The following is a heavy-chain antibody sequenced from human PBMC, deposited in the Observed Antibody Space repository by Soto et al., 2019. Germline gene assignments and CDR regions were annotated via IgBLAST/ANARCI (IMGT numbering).Heavy chain of an antibody. V-gene: IGHV1-18*01. CDR2: ISAYNGNT. D-gene: IGHD2-15*01. Sequence: QVPLVQSGAEVKKPGASVKVSCKASGYTFTSYGISWVRQAPGQGLEWMGWISAYNGNTNYAQKLQGRVTMTTDTSTSTAYMELRSLRSDDTAVYYCARASNLPWDIVVVVAAVPPDYWGQGTLVTVSS. CDR1: GYTFTSYG. J-gene: IGHJ4*02. CDR3: ARASNLPWDIVVVVAAVPPDY.